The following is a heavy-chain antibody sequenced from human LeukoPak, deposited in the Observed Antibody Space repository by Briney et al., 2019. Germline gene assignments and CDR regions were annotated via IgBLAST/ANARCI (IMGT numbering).Heavy chain of an antibody. V-gene: IGHV3-48*01. CDR2: ITSNSVTK. J-gene: IGHJ4*02. CDR3: ARDQYGGYDFDY. D-gene: IGHD5-12*01. CDR1: GFTFSSYA. Sequence: GGSLRLSCAASGFTFSSYAMSWVRQAPGKGLEWLSSITSNSVTKKYAESVKGRFTISRDNAKNSLYLQMNSLRAEDTAVYYCARDQYGGYDFDYWGQGTLVTVSS.